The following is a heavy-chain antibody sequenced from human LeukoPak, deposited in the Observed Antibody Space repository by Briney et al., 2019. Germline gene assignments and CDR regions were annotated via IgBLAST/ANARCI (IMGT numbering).Heavy chain of an antibody. CDR2: IGTSSNYI. V-gene: IGHV3-21*01. J-gene: IGHJ4*02. Sequence: GGSLRLSCAASGFNFSIYNMNWVRQAPGKGLGWVSCIGTSSNYIYYADSVKGRFTISRDNAKNSLYLQMNSLRAEDTAVYYCARDGSSSGWDFDYWGQGTLVTVSS. CDR1: GFNFSIYN. CDR3: ARDGSSSGWDFDY. D-gene: IGHD6-19*01.